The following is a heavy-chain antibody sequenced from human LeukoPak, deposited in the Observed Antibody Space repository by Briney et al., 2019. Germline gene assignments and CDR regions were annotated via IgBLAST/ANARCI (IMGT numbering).Heavy chain of an antibody. CDR1: GGSFSGYY. CDR2: INHSGST. CDR3: ARGLAAAGTNPSPLYPYNWFDP. Sequence: PSETLSLTCAVYGGSFSGYYWSWIRQPPGKGLEWIGEINHSGSTNYNPSLKSRVTISVDTSKNQFSLKLSSVTAADTAVYYCARGLAAAGTNPSPLYPYNWFDPWGQGTLVTVSS. D-gene: IGHD6-13*01. V-gene: IGHV4-34*01. J-gene: IGHJ5*02.